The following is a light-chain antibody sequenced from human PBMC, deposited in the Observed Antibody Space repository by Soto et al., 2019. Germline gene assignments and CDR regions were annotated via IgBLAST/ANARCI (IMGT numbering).Light chain of an antibody. Sequence: EIVMTQSPATLSVSPGERATLSRRASQSVSSNLAWYQQKPGQAPRLPIYGASTRATGIPARFSGSGSGTEFTLTISSLQSEDFVVYYCQQYNNWPPWTFGQGTKV. CDR1: QSVSSN. J-gene: IGKJ1*01. V-gene: IGKV3-15*01. CDR3: QQYNNWPPWT. CDR2: GAS.